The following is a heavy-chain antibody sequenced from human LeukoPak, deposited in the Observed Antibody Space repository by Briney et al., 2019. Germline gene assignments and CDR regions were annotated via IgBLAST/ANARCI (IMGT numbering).Heavy chain of an antibody. V-gene: IGHV3-9*01. CDR2: ISWNSGSI. CDR1: GFTFDDYA. J-gene: IGHJ4*02. D-gene: IGHD2-15*01. CDR3: ARRYCGGGTCYFFDY. Sequence: PGRSLRLSCAASGFTFDDYAMHWVRQAPGKGLEWVSGISWNSGSIGYADSVKGRFTISRDNAKNSLYLQMNSLRAEDTAVYYCARRYCGGGTCYFFDYWGQGTLVTVSS.